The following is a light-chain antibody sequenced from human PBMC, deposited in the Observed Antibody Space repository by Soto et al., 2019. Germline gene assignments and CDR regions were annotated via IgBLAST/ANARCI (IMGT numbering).Light chain of an antibody. Sequence: EIVMTQSPATLSVSPGERATLSCRASQSINSNYLAWYQQKPGQAPSLLMYAISTRATGIPARFSGSGSGTEFTLTISSLQSEDCAVYYCEQDSDWPITFGQGTRLEIK. CDR3: EQDSDWPIT. J-gene: IGKJ5*01. CDR1: QSINSN. V-gene: IGKV3-15*01. CDR2: AIS.